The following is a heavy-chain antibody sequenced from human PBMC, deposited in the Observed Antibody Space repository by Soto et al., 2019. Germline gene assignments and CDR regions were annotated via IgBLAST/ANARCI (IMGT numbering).Heavy chain of an antibody. V-gene: IGHV3-33*01. D-gene: IGHD5-12*01. Sequence: QVQLVESGGGVVQPGRCLRLSCAASGFTFSRYGMNWVRQAPGKGLEWVAGIGFDGNSKYYADSVKGGITISRDNSKSTLYVQINRLRVEDTAVYYCTRDRVSYSVHGDAFEMWGQGTMVTVSS. CDR2: IGFDGNSK. J-gene: IGHJ3*02. CDR1: GFTFSRYG. CDR3: TRDRVSYSVHGDAFEM.